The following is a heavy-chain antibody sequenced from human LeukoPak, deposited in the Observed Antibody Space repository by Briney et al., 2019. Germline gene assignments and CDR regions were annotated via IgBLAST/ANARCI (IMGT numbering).Heavy chain of an antibody. CDR3: ARAPGYYDILTGYYPFDYFDY. CDR1: GFTFSSYW. CDR2: IKQDGSEK. D-gene: IGHD3-9*01. V-gene: IGHV3-7*01. Sequence: GGSLRLSCAASGFTFSSYWMSWVRQAPGKGLEWVANIKQDGSEKYYVDSVKGRFTISRDNAKNSLYLQMNSLRAEDTAVYYCARAPGYYDILTGYYPFDYFDYWGQGTLVTVSS. J-gene: IGHJ4*02.